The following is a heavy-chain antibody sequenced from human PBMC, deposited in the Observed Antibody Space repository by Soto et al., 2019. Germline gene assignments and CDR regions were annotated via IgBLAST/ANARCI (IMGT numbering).Heavy chain of an antibody. Sequence: QVQLHESGPGLVKPSETLSLTCTVSGGTISSYYWSWIRQPPGKGLEWIGYIYYSGITSYNPSLKSRVTISVDTSKNQFSLKLSSVTAADTAVYYCARGGAYSSSWYANWGQGTLVTVSS. V-gene: IGHV4-59*01. CDR3: ARGGAYSSSWYAN. D-gene: IGHD6-13*01. J-gene: IGHJ4*02. CDR1: GGTISSYY. CDR2: IYYSGIT.